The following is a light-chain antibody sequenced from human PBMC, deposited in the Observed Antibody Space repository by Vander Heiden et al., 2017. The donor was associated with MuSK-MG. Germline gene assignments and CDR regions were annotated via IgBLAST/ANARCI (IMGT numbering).Light chain of an antibody. V-gene: IGKV3-11*01. J-gene: IGKJ5*01. CDR2: DAS. Sequence: EIVLTQSPATLSLSPGERATLSCRASQSVSSYLAWYQQKPGQAPRLLIYDASNRATGIPARFSGSGYGTDFTLTISSREPEDFAVYYCQQHSNWPPITFGQGTQVDIK. CDR3: QQHSNWPPIT. CDR1: QSVSSY.